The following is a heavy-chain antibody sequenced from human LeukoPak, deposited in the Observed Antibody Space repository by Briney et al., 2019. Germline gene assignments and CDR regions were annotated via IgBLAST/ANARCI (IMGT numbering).Heavy chain of an antibody. V-gene: IGHV4-4*07. Sequence: SETLSLTCTGSGGSISSYYWSWIRQPAVKGLEWIGRIYTSGSTNYNPSLKSRVTMSVDTSKNQFSLKLSSVTAADTAVYYCARDSDGGWLRFPYYYGLDVWGQGTTVTVSS. CDR1: GGSISSYY. CDR3: ARDSDGGWLRFPYYYGLDV. D-gene: IGHD5-12*01. J-gene: IGHJ6*02. CDR2: IYTSGST.